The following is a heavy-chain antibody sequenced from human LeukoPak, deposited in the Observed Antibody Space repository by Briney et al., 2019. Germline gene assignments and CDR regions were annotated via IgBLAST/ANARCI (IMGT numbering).Heavy chain of an antibody. V-gene: IGHV4-59*08. CDR2: IYDSGDT. J-gene: IGHJ4*02. CDR3: ARHTTGYCSGGPCAYYFDF. Sequence: SETLSLTSTVYSGSITSFYWSWIPPAPGQGREWMAYIYDSGDTRYSTSHQSQVTISVDTSNNHFSLKLRSVTAADTAVYYCARHTTGYCSGGPCAYYFDFWGQGTLVTVSS. CDR1: SGSITSFY. D-gene: IGHD2-15*01.